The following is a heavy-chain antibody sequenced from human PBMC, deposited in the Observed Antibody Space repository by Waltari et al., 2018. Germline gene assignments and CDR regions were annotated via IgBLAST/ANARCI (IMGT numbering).Heavy chain of an antibody. D-gene: IGHD5-12*01. J-gene: IGHJ3*02. Sequence: EVQLVESGGGLIQPGGSLRLSCAASGFTVSSTYMSWVRQAPGKGLAWVSVIYSGGSTYYTDSLKGRFTISRDNSKNTLYLQMNSLRAEDTAVYYCARVEMAKLYAFDIWGQGTMVTVSS. V-gene: IGHV3-53*01. CDR1: GFTVSSTY. CDR3: ARVEMAKLYAFDI. CDR2: IYSGGST.